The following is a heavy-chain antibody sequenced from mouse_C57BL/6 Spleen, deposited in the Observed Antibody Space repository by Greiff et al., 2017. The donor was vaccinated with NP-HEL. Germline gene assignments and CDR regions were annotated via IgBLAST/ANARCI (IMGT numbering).Heavy chain of an antibody. V-gene: IGHV5-4*01. Sequence: EVKLMESGGGLVKPGGSLKLSCAASGFTFSSYAMSWVRQTPEKRLEWVATISDGGSYTYYPDNVKGRFTISRDNAKNNLYLQMSHLKSEDTAMYYCARDGSRGFAYWGQGTLVTVSA. CDR2: ISDGGSYT. CDR1: GFTFSSYA. J-gene: IGHJ3*01. CDR3: ARDGSRGFAY. D-gene: IGHD1-1*01.